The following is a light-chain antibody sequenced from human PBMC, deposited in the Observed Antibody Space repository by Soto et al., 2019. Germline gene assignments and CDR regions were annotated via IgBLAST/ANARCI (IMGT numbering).Light chain of an antibody. CDR1: QGVDIS. CDR2: DVS. V-gene: IGKV1-33*01. J-gene: IGKJ5*01. Sequence: EIQMTQSPSSLSASAGDRVIVTCQASQGVDISLNWYQQIPGKAPRLLIFDVSYMDSGVPARFSGSGSGTDFTFTIGRLEPEDIATYYCQHYGTLPITFGQGTRLEIK. CDR3: QHYGTLPIT.